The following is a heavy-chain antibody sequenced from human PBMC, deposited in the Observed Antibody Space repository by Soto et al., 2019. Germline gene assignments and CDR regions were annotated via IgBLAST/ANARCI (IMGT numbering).Heavy chain of an antibody. J-gene: IGHJ4*02. CDR2: ISGSGGST. CDR3: AKDGGGRADFDY. Sequence: EVQLLESGGGLVQPGVSLRLSCAASGFTFSSYAMSWVRQAPGKGLDWVSAISGSGGSTYYADSVKGRFTISRDNYKNTLYLQMNSLRAEDTAVYYCAKDGGGRADFDYWGQGTLVTVSS. V-gene: IGHV3-23*01. D-gene: IGHD3-16*01. CDR1: GFTFSSYA.